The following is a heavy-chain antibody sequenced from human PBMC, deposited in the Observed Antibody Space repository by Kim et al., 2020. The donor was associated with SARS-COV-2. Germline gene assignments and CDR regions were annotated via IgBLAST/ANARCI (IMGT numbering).Heavy chain of an antibody. V-gene: IGHV3-49*03. J-gene: IGHJ4*02. CDR3: TRDNRREPFDY. CDR1: GFTFGDYA. Sequence: GGSLRLSCTASGFTFGDYAMNWFRQAPGKGLEWVGFIRSKAYGGTTQYAASVKGRFTISRDDSKSIAYLQMNSLKTEDTAVYYCTRDNRREPFDYWGQGTLVTVSS. CDR2: IRSKAYGGTT. D-gene: IGHD1-26*01.